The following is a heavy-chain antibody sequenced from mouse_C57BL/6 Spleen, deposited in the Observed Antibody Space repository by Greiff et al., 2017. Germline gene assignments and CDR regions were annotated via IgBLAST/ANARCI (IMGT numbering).Heavy chain of an antibody. Sequence: VQLQQSGPELVKPGASVKISCKASGYSFTDYNMNWVKQSNGKSLEWIGVINPNYGTTSYNQKFKGKATLTAAKSSSTAYMQLNSLTSEDSAVYYCASYYYGLVGDYYAMDYWGQGTSVTVSS. V-gene: IGHV1-39*01. CDR3: ASYYYGLVGDYYAMDY. CDR1: GYSFTDYN. D-gene: IGHD1-1*01. CDR2: INPNYGTT. J-gene: IGHJ4*01.